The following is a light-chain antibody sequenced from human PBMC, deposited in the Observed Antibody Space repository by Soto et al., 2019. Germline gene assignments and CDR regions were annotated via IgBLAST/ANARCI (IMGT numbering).Light chain of an antibody. Sequence: QPALAQPASVSGSPGQSSTISCTGTSSDVGGYNYVSWYQQHPGKAPKLMIYDVSNRPSGVSNRFSGSKSGNTASLTISGLQAEDEADYYCSSYTSSSTPYVFGTGTKVTVL. CDR1: SSDVGGYNY. CDR2: DVS. CDR3: SSYTSSSTPYV. V-gene: IGLV2-14*01. J-gene: IGLJ1*01.